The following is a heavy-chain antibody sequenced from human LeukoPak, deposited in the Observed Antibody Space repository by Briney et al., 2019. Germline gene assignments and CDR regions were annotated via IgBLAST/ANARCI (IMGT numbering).Heavy chain of an antibody. CDR3: AKGSRQFSRDKAGPIDY. CDR2: ISDSGDFT. J-gene: IGHJ4*02. D-gene: IGHD6-19*01. CDR1: GFTFSSYG. Sequence: GGSLRLSCAASGFTFSSYGMHWVRQAPGKGLEWVSSISDSGDFTYYADSVKGRFTISRDNSKNTLFVQMSSLRAEDTAVYYCAKGSRQFSRDKAGPIDYWGQGTLVTVSS. V-gene: IGHV3-23*01.